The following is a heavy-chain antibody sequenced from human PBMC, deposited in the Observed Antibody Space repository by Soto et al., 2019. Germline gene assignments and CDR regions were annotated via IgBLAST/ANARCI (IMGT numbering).Heavy chain of an antibody. CDR1: GDSVSSNSAA. CDR2: TYYGSKWYN. Sequence: TLSLTCAIYGDSVSSNSAAWTWIRQSPSIGREWLGRTYYGSKWYNDYAVSVKSRITITPETSKNQVSLQLNSVTPEDTAVYYCARGSVRIAARPENWFDPWGQGSLVTVSS. CDR3: ARGSVRIAARPENWFDP. V-gene: IGHV6-1*01. D-gene: IGHD6-6*01. J-gene: IGHJ5*02.